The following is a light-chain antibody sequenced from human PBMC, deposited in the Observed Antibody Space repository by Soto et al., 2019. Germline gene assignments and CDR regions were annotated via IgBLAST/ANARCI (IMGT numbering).Light chain of an antibody. Sequence: TQSPSSLSASVGDRVTISCRASQGIGNALAWYLQKPGQAPRLLIYGASDRATGIPARFSGSGSGTDFTLTISSLEPEDFAVYYCQQRSNWPPFTFGQGTRLEI. CDR3: QQRSNWPPFT. CDR2: GAS. J-gene: IGKJ5*01. V-gene: IGKV3-11*01. CDR1: QGIGNA.